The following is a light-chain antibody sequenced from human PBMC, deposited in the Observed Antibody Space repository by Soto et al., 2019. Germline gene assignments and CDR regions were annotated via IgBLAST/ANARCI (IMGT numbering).Light chain of an antibody. CDR1: SSDVGAYKY. CDR3: TSYAGSNIWV. J-gene: IGLJ3*02. V-gene: IGLV2-8*01. CDR2: EVS. Sequence: QSVLTQPPSASGSPGQSVTISCTGTSSDVGAYKYVSWYQQYPGKAPKLMIYEVSKRPSGVPDRFSGSKSGNTASLTVSGLQAEDEAHYYCTSYAGSNIWVFGGGTKLTVL.